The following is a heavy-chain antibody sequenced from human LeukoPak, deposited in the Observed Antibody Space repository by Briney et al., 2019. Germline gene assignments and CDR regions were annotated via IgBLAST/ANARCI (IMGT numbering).Heavy chain of an antibody. Sequence: SETLSLTCAVYGGSFSGYCWSWIRQPPGKGLEWIGEINHSGSTNYNPSLKSRVTISVDTSKNQFSLKLSSVTAADTAVYYCASSKYSLDAFDIWGQGTMVTVSS. CDR2: INHSGST. D-gene: IGHD6-6*01. CDR3: ASSKYSLDAFDI. V-gene: IGHV4-34*01. J-gene: IGHJ3*02. CDR1: GGSFSGYC.